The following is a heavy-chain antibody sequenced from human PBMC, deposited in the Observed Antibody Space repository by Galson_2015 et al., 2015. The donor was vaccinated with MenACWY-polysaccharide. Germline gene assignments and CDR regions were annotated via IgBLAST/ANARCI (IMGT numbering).Heavy chain of an antibody. D-gene: IGHD4-11*01. J-gene: IGHJ4*02. CDR1: GDSIATGGYC. CDR2: ICNSGRT. V-gene: IGHV4-31*03. CDR3: ARIPDEETTGTTWGYFDY. Sequence: TLSLTCTVSGDSIATGGYCWSWIRQHPGKGLEWIGYICNSGRTNSNPSLKSRIAISKDTSEKQFSLEVSSMTAADTAVYYCARIPDEETTGTTWGYFDYWGQGTPVTVSS.